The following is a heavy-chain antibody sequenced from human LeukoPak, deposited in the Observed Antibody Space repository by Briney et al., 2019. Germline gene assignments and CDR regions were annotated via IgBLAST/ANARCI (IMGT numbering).Heavy chain of an antibody. D-gene: IGHD1-1*01. CDR3: AKATGTLGN. V-gene: IGHV4-34*01. Sequence: SETLSLTCTVSGGSISGYYWSWIGQPPGKWLEWIGEINHSGSTNYNPSLKSRVTISVDTSKNQFSLKLSSVTAADTAIYYCAKATGTLGNWDQGTLVTVSS. J-gene: IGHJ4*02. CDR1: GGSISGYY. CDR2: INHSGST.